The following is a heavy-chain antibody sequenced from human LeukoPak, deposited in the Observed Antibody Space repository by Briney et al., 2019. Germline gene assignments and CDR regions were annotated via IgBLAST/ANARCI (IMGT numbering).Heavy chain of an antibody. Sequence: PGGSLRLSCEASGFTFSTYEMNWLRQAPGKGLEWVSYISSRGATIYCADSVKGRFTISRDNAKNSLYLQMNNLRVDDPAVYYCAREGAVYNWFDPWGQGTLVTVSS. CDR2: ISSRGATI. J-gene: IGHJ5*02. CDR1: GFTFSTYE. V-gene: IGHV3-48*03. CDR3: AREGAVYNWFDP. D-gene: IGHD3-16*01.